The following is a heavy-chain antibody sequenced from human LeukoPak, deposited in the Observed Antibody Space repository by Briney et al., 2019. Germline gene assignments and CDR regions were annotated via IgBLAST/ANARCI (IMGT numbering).Heavy chain of an antibody. J-gene: IGHJ5*02. D-gene: IGHD2-15*01. V-gene: IGHV1-8*01. CDR1: GYTFTSYD. Sequence: ASVKVSCKASGYTFTSYDINWVRQATGQGLEWMGWMNPNSGNTGYAQKFQGRVTMTRNTSISTAYMELSSLRSEDTAVYYCGRGYCSGGSCYGDWFDPWGQGTLVTVSS. CDR2: MNPNSGNT. CDR3: GRGYCSGGSCYGDWFDP.